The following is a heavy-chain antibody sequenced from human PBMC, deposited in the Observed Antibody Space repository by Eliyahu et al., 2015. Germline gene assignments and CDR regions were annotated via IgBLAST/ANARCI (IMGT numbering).Heavy chain of an antibody. V-gene: IGHV3-21*01. J-gene: IGHJ3*02. Sequence: EVQLVESGGGLVKPGGSLXLXXXASGFTFSXYSMNWVRQAPGKGLEWVSSISSSSSYIYYADSVKGRFTISRDNAKNSLYLQMNSLRAEDTAVYYCARDGLPDAFDIWGQGTMVTVSS. CDR2: ISSSSSYI. CDR1: GFTFSXYS. CDR3: ARDGLPDAFDI.